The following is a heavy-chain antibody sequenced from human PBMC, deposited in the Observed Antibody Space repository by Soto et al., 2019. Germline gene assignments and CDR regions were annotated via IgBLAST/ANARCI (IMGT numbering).Heavy chain of an antibody. Sequence: PSETLSLTCTGSGGSISSGGYYWSWIRQPPGKGLEWIGQIYYNGSPYYNPSLRGRVSISVDRSNSQFSLELRFVTAADTAVYYCARQNPYSTGSYYFDFWGQGALVTVSS. CDR1: GGSISSGGYY. D-gene: IGHD6-19*01. CDR2: IYYNGSP. CDR3: ARQNPYSTGSYYFDF. J-gene: IGHJ4*02. V-gene: IGHV4-31*03.